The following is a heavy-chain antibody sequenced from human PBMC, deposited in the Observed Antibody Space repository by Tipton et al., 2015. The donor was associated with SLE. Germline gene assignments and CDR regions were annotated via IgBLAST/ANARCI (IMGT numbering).Heavy chain of an antibody. Sequence: LRLSCTVSGGSISSSSYYWGWIRQPPGKGLEWIGSIYYSGSTYYNPSLKSRVTISVDTSKNQFSLKLSSVTAADTAVYYCARRSPSDYYDSSGYSYFDYWGQGTLVTVSS. D-gene: IGHD3-22*01. V-gene: IGHV4-39*07. J-gene: IGHJ4*02. CDR1: GGSISSSSYY. CDR2: IYYSGST. CDR3: ARRSPSDYYDSSGYSYFDY.